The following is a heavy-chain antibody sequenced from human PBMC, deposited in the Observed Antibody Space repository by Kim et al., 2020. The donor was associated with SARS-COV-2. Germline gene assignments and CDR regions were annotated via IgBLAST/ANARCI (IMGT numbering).Heavy chain of an antibody. CDR2: MFYGGTS. J-gene: IGHJ6*02. CDR1: GGSISSSNYH. CDR3: ARHAWHNSFFCPLDL. D-gene: IGHD3-3*01. V-gene: IGHV4-39*01. Sequence: SETLSLTCTVSGGSISSSNYHWGWIRQPPGKGLEWIGTMFYGGTSFYNPSLKSRVTMSVDSSNNHFSLKLDSVTAADTALYYCARHAWHNSFFCPLDLWGQGTTVIVSS.